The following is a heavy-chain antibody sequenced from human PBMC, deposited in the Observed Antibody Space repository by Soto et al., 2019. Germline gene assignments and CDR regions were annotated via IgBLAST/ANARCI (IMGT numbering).Heavy chain of an antibody. Sequence: QVYLVESGGGVVQPGKSLRLSCTVSGFTFPNFAMHWVRQAPGKGPEWVALISSDGSTKYYADSVKGRFTISRNNSKNTLYLQMSGLRIEDTAGFYCAEADYFSRSGGPSRYYFAYWGQGTLVTVSS. J-gene: IGHJ4*02. CDR3: AEADYFSRSGGPSRYYFAY. V-gene: IGHV3-30*18. D-gene: IGHD3-10*01. CDR1: GFTFPNFA. CDR2: ISSDGSTK.